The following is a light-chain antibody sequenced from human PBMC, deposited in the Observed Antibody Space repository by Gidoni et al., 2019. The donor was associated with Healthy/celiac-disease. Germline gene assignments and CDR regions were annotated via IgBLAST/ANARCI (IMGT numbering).Light chain of an antibody. CDR1: SSNIGNNY. CDR2: DTN. Sequence: QSVLTQPPSVSAAPGQKVTSSCSGSSSNIGNNYVSWYQQLPGTAPKLLIYDTNKRPSGIPGRFSGSKSGTSATLGITGLQTGDEADYCCRTWDSSLSAVVFGGGTTLTVL. J-gene: IGLJ2*01. V-gene: IGLV1-51*01. CDR3: RTWDSSLSAVV.